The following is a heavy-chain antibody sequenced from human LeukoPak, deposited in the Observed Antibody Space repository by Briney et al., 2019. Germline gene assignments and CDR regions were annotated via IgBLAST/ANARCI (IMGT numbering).Heavy chain of an antibody. J-gene: IGHJ4*02. D-gene: IGHD1-26*01. CDR2: IIPIVGIA. CDR1: GGTFSSYT. Sequence: ASVKVSCKASGGTFSSYTISRVRQAPGQGLEWMGRIIPIVGIANYAQKFKGRVTITADKSTSTAYMELSSLRSEDTAVYYCARDTVGATGGDFDYWGQGTLVTVSS. V-gene: IGHV1-69*04. CDR3: ARDTVGATGGDFDY.